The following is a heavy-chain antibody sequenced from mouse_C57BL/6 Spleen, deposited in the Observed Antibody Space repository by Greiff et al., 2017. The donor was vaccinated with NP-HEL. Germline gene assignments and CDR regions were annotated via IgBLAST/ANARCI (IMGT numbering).Heavy chain of an antibody. V-gene: IGHV14-4*01. Sequence: VQLQQSGAELVRPGASVKLSCTASGFNIKDDYMHWVKQRPEQGLEWIGWIDPENGDTEYASKFQGKATITADTSSNTAYLQLSSLTSEDTAVYYCTTRLRYGAMDYWGQGTSVTVSS. J-gene: IGHJ4*01. D-gene: IGHD1-1*01. CDR2: IDPENGDT. CDR3: TTRLRYGAMDY. CDR1: GFNIKDDY.